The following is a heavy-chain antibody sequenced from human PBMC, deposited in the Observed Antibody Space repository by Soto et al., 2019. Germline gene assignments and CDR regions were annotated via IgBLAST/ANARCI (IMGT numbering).Heavy chain of an antibody. CDR3: ARAGSSSWYDLDY. V-gene: IGHV3-33*01. CDR2: IWYDGSNK. J-gene: IGHJ4*02. D-gene: IGHD6-13*01. CDR1: GFTFSSYG. Sequence: QVQLVESGGGVVQTGRSLRLSCAASGFTFSSYGMHWVRQAPGKGLEWVAVIWYDGSNKYYADSVKGRFTISRDNSKNTLYLQMNSLRAEDTAVYYCARAGSSSWYDLDYWGQGTLVTVSS.